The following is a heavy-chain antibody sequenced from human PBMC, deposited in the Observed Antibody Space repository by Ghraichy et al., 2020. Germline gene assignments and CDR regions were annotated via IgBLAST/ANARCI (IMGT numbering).Heavy chain of an antibody. CDR3: ARLATNDYIYDY. CDR2: IIPIFGTA. Sequence: SVKVSCKASGGTFSSYAISWVRQAPGQGLEWMGGIIPIFGTANYAQKFQGRVTITADESTSTAYMELSSLRSEDTAVYYCARLATNDYIYDYWGQGTLVTVSS. CDR1: GGTFSSYA. V-gene: IGHV1-69*13. J-gene: IGHJ4*02. D-gene: IGHD5-24*01.